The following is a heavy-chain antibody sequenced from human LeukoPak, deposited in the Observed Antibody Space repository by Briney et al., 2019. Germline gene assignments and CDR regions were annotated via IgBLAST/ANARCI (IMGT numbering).Heavy chain of an antibody. Sequence: GGSLRLSCAASGFTFSSYWMSWVRQAPGKGLEWVANINQDGSEKNYVDSVKGRLTISRDSAKNSLYLQMNSLRAEDTAVYYCAREGGSWYFDLWGRGTLVTVSS. CDR1: GFTFSSYW. D-gene: IGHD3-16*01. J-gene: IGHJ2*01. CDR3: AREGGSWYFDL. V-gene: IGHV3-7*01. CDR2: INQDGSEK.